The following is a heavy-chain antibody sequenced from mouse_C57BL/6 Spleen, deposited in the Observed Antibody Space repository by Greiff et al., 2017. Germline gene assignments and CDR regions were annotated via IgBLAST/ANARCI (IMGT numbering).Heavy chain of an antibody. Sequence: SGASVKISCKASGYAFSSYWMNWVKQRPGKGLEWIGQIYPGDGDTNYNGKFKGKATLTADKSSSTAYMQLSSLTSEDSAVYFCARGNYGSRPYWYFDVWGTGTTVTVSS. CDR3: ARGNYGSRPYWYFDV. CDR2: IYPGDGDT. V-gene: IGHV1-80*01. J-gene: IGHJ1*03. D-gene: IGHD1-1*01. CDR1: GYAFSSYW.